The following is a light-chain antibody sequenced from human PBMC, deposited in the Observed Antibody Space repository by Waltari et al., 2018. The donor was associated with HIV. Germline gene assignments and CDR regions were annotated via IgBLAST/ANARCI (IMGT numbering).Light chain of an antibody. CDR3: ASWDDSLPGQV. Sequence: QCLLTQPPSASGTPGQRVTISCSGSSSNIGSTTVTWYQQLPGTAPKLLIYGSNQRPSGVPDRFSGSKSGTSASLAISGLQSEDEADYYCASWDDSLPGQVFGGGTKLTVL. V-gene: IGLV1-44*01. J-gene: IGLJ3*02. CDR1: SSNIGSTT. CDR2: GSN.